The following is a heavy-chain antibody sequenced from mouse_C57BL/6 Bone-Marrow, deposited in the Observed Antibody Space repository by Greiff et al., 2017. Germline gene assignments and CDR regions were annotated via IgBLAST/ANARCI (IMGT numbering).Heavy chain of an antibody. CDR2: IDPATGNT. J-gene: IGHJ3*01. Sequence: EVKLQESVAELVRPGASVKLSCTASGFNINNTYMHWVKQRPEQGLEWIGRIDPATGNTKYAPEFHGKATITADTSSNTAYLQLSSLTTEDTAIYYCALPSGSYVGFAYWGQGTLVTVSA. V-gene: IGHV14-3*01. CDR1: GFNINNTY. D-gene: IGHD1-1*02. CDR3: ALPSGSYVGFAY.